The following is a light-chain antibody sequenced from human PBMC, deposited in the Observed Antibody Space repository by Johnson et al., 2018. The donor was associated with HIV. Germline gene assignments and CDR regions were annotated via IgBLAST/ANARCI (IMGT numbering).Light chain of an antibody. J-gene: IGLJ1*01. CDR3: GTYDTSLSAGGV. V-gene: IGLV1-51*02. CDR2: ESD. CDR1: SSNIGNNY. Sequence: QSVLTQPPSVSAAPGQKVTISCSGSSSNIGNNYISWYQQLPGTAPKLLIFESDKRPPGSPDRFSGSKSGTSATMGITGLQTGDEADYYVGTYDTSLSAGGVFGTGTKVSVL.